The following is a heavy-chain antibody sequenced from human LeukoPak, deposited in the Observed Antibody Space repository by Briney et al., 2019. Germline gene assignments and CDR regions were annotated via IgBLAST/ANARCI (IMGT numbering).Heavy chain of an antibody. Sequence: GGSLRLSCAASGFTFSGYAMHWVRRAPGKGLEWVAVISYDGSNKYYADSVKGRFTISRDNSKNTLYLQMNSLRAEDTAVYYCARDPGYCSGGSCYSSSRFDYWGQVTLVTVSS. D-gene: IGHD2-15*01. V-gene: IGHV3-30*04. CDR2: ISYDGSNK. CDR1: GFTFSGYA. CDR3: ARDPGYCSGGSCYSSSRFDY. J-gene: IGHJ4*02.